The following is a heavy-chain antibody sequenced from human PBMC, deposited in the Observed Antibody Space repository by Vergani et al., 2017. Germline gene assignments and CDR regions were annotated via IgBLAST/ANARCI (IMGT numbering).Heavy chain of an antibody. CDR1: GGSISSGSYY. D-gene: IGHD2-2*01. J-gene: IGHJ3*02. CDR3: ARDSQPDGGYQLLASYAFDS. V-gene: IGHV4-61*02. Sequence: QVQLQESGPGLVKPSQTLSLTCTVSGGSISSGSYYWSWIRQPAGKGLEWIGRIYTSGSTNYNPSLKSRGTMSVDTSKNQFSLKLSSVTAADTAVYYWARDSQPDGGYQLLASYAFDSWGEGTMVSVSS. CDR2: IYTSGST.